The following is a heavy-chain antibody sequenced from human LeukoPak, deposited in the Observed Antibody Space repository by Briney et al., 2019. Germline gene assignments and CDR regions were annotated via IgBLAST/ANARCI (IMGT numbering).Heavy chain of an antibody. D-gene: IGHD6-13*01. V-gene: IGHV4-38-2*02. CDR3: ARARQQQLDDAFDI. Sequence: SKTLSLTCTVSGYSISSGYYWGWIRQPPGKGLEWIGSIYHSGSTYYNPSLKSRVTMSVDTSKNQFSLKLSSVTAADTAVYYCARARQQQLDDAFDIWGQGTMVTVSS. J-gene: IGHJ3*02. CDR2: IYHSGST. CDR1: GYSISSGYY.